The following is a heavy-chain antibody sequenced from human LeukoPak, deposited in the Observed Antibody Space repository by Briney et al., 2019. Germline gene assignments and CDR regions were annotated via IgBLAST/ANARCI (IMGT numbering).Heavy chain of an antibody. V-gene: IGHV3-21*01. CDR1: GFTFSSYS. Sequence: PGGSLRLSCAASGFTFSSYSMNWVRQAPGKGLEWVSSISSSSSYIYYADSVKGRFTISRDNAKNSLYLQMNSLRAEDTAVYYCARAISMVGFLEWLIDYWGQGTLVTVSS. J-gene: IGHJ4*02. D-gene: IGHD3-3*02. CDR3: ARAISMVGFLEWLIDY. CDR2: ISSSSSYI.